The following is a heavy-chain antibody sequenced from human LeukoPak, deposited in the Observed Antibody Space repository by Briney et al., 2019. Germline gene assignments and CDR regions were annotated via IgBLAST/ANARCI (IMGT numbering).Heavy chain of an antibody. V-gene: IGHV4-59*08. CDR1: GGSISSYY. CDR3: ARLPTTVVNPYYYYYMDV. CDR2: IYYSRST. Sequence: KPSETLSLTCTVSGGSISSYYWSWIRQPPGKGLEWIGYIYYSRSTNYNPSLKSRVTISVDTSKNQFSLKLSSVTAADTAVYYCARLPTTVVNPYYYYYMDVWGKGTTVTVSS. J-gene: IGHJ6*03. D-gene: IGHD4-23*01.